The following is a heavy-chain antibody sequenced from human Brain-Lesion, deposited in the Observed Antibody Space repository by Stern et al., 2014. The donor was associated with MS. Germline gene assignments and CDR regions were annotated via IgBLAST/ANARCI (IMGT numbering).Heavy chain of an antibody. J-gene: IGHJ6*02. CDR1: GYIFTGYY. V-gene: IGHV1-2*02. CDR3: ERDQRGITIFGVVTDYYYLGMDV. D-gene: IGHD3-3*01. CDR2: INPNTGGT. Sequence: VQLEESGAEVKKPGASVKVSCKTSGYIFTGYYIHWGRQAPGQGLEWMAWINPNTGGTKYAQKFQGRVTMSRDTSISTAYVELSSLTSDDTAVYYCERDQRGITIFGVVTDYYYLGMDVWGQGTTVTVSS.